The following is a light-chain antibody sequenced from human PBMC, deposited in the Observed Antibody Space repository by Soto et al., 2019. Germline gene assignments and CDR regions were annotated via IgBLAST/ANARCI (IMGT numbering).Light chain of an antibody. CDR1: SSDVGGYKY. V-gene: IGLV2-8*01. Sequence: QSALTQPPSASGSPGQSVTISCTGTSSDVGGYKYVSWYQHHPGKAPKVVIYEVTKRPSGVPDRFSGSQSGNTASLTVSGLKPEDEADYYCRSYGGSNNVVFGGGTKLTVL. J-gene: IGLJ2*01. CDR3: RSYGGSNNVV. CDR2: EVT.